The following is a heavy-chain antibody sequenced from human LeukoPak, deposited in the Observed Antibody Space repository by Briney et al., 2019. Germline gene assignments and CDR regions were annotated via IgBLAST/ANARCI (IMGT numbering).Heavy chain of an antibody. CDR2: ISSSSIYI. Sequence: GGSLRLSCAASGFTFSSYSMNWVRQAPGKGLELVSSISSSSIYIYYADSVKGRFTISRDNAKNSLYLQMNSLRAEDTAVYYCARDNIVGAGGYYFDYWGQGTLVTVSS. CDR1: GFTFSSYS. J-gene: IGHJ4*02. CDR3: ARDNIVGAGGYYFDY. V-gene: IGHV3-21*01. D-gene: IGHD1-26*01.